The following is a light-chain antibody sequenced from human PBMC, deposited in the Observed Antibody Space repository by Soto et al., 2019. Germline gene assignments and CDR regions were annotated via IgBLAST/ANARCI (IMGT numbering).Light chain of an antibody. V-gene: IGLV2-14*02. CDR3: STYTSTTPLGV. J-gene: IGLJ2*01. Sequence: QSALTQPASVSGSPGQSITISCTGTSSDVGSYNLVSWYQQHPGKAPKLMIYEGSKRPSGVSNRFSGSKSGNTASLTISGLQAEDEADYYCSTYTSTTPLGVFGGGTKLTVL. CDR2: EGS. CDR1: SSDVGSYNL.